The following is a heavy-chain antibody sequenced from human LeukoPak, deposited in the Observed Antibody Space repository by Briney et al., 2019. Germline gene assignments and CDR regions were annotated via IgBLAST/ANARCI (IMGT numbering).Heavy chain of an antibody. Sequence: PGGSLRLSCAASGFTFSSYEMSWVPQAPGKGLEWVSYISGSGSAIYYADSVKGRFTISRDNAKNSLYLQMNSLRAEDTAVYYCAREGAGYGDPFDYWGQGTLVTVSS. V-gene: IGHV3-48*03. J-gene: IGHJ4*02. D-gene: IGHD4-17*01. CDR1: GFTFSSYE. CDR2: ISGSGSAI. CDR3: AREGAGYGDPFDY.